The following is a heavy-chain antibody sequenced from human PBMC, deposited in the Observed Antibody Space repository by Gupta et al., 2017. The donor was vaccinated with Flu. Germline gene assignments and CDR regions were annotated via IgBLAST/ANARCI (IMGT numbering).Heavy chain of an antibody. Sequence: QVQLVQSGAAVKKPGASVKVSCKASGYTFTSYYMHWVRQAPGQGLEWMGIINPSGGSTSYAQKFQGRVTMTRDTSTSTVYMELSSLRSEDTAVYYCARDESFLVVGGIFGAENWFDPWGQGTLVTVSS. CDR1: GYTFTSYY. D-gene: IGHD3-3*01. CDR2: INPSGGST. V-gene: IGHV1-46*01. J-gene: IGHJ5*02. CDR3: ARDESFLVVGGIFGAENWFDP.